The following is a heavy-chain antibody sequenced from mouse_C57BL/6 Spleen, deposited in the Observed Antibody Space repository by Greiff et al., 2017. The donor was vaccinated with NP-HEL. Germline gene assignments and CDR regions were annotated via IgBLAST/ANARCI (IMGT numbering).Heavy chain of an antibody. CDR3: ARGVTGDWYFDV. J-gene: IGHJ1*03. Sequence: VQGVESGAELARPGASVKLSCKASGYTFTSYGISWVKQRTGQGLEWIGEIYPRSGNTYYNEKFKGKATLTADKSSSTAYMELRSLTSEDSAVYFCARGVTGDWYFDVWGTGTTVTVSS. CDR2: IYPRSGNT. CDR1: GYTFTSYG. V-gene: IGHV1-81*01. D-gene: IGHD4-1*01.